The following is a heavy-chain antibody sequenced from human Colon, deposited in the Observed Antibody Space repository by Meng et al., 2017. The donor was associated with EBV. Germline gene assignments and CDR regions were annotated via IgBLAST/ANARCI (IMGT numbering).Heavy chain of an antibody. V-gene: IGHV7-4-1*02. J-gene: IGHJ4*02. CDR1: GYTFTRYP. D-gene: IGHD6-19*01. Sequence: LFQPGSGLKKPGASVKVSCKASGYTFTRYPMNWVRQAPRQGLEWMGWISTNTGNPTYAQGFTGRFVFSVDTSVSTAYLQISSLKAEDTAVYYCGTLKYTSGFYGPTYWGQGALVTVSS. CDR2: ISTNTGNP. CDR3: GTLKYTSGFYGPTY.